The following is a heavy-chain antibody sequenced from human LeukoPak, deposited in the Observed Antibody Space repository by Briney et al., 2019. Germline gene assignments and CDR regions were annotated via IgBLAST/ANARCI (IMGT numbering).Heavy chain of an antibody. V-gene: IGHV3-7*01. J-gene: IGHJ3*02. Sequence: GGSLRLSCAASGFTFSNYLMTWVRQAPGKGLEWVANINQDGSDKYYVDSVKGRFTISRDNAKNSLYLQMNSLRAEDTALYYCAREDYYDGSAFYNGISAFAIWGQGTMVTVSS. CDR2: INQDGSDK. D-gene: IGHD3-22*01. CDR3: AREDYYDGSAFYNGISAFAI. CDR1: GFTFSNYL.